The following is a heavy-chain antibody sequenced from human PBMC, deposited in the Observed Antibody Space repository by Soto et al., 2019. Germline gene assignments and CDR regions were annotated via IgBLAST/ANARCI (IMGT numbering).Heavy chain of an antibody. J-gene: IGHJ6*02. CDR3: ARGPYDFWSGYGAGYYYYYGMDV. D-gene: IGHD3-3*01. Sequence: GASVKVSCKASGGTFSSYVISWLRQAPGQGLEWMGGIIPIFGTANYAQKFQGRVTITADESTSTVYMELSSLRSEDTAVYYCARGPYDFWSGYGAGYYYYYGMDVWGQGTTVTVSS. CDR2: IIPIFGTA. V-gene: IGHV1-69*13. CDR1: GGTFSSYV.